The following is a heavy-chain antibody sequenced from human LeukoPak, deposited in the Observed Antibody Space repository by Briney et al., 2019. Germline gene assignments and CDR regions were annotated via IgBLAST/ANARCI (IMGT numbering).Heavy chain of an antibody. CDR3: ALIAPPHN. J-gene: IGHJ4*02. CDR2: INPSGTIT. D-gene: IGHD6-13*01. CDR1: GLTFTSYY. Sequence: ASVKVSCKASGLTFTSYYIHWVRQAPGRGLEGRGKINPSGTITTYAPKYQGRVTVTKDTSTNTVYMELSSLRSDDTAVYYCALIAPPHNWGQGTLVTVSS. V-gene: IGHV1-46*01.